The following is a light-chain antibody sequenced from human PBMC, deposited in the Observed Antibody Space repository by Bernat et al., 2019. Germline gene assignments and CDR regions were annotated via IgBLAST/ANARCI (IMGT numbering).Light chain of an antibody. CDR1: SSDIGGHDH. CDR3: SSYSSTSTEV. CDR2: DVS. Sequence: QSALTQPDSVSGSPGQLITISCTGTSSDIGGHDHVAWYQQHPGKAPKLLIYDVSIRPSGVSNRFSGSKSGNTASLTISGLQGEDEADYHCSSYSSTSTEVFGGGTKLTV. V-gene: IGLV2-14*01. J-gene: IGLJ2*01.